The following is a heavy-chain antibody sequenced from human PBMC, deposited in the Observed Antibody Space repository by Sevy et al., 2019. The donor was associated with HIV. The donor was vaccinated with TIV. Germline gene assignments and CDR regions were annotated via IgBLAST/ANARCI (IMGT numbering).Heavy chain of an antibody. V-gene: IGHV4-59*01. CDR1: GGSISSYY. Sequence: SETLSLTCTVSGGSISSYYWSWIRQPPGKGLEWIGHIYYSGSTNYNPSLKSRVTISVDTSKNQFSLKLSSVTAADTAVYYCARLTGIAAAGTSLLGYYGMDVWGQGTTVTVSS. D-gene: IGHD6-13*01. CDR2: IYYSGST. J-gene: IGHJ6*02. CDR3: ARLTGIAAAGTSLLGYYGMDV.